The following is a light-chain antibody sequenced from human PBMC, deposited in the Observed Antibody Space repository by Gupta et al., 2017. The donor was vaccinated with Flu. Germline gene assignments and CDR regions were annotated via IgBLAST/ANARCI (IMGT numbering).Light chain of an antibody. J-gene: IGLJ1*01. Sequence: TISCTGSSPNIGAGYDVHWYQQLPGTAPKLLIYGNSNRPSGVPDRFSGSKSGTSASLAITGLQAEDEADYYCQSYDSSLSAFYVFGTGTKVTVL. CDR3: QSYDSSLSAFYV. CDR2: GNS. CDR1: SPNIGAGYD. V-gene: IGLV1-40*01.